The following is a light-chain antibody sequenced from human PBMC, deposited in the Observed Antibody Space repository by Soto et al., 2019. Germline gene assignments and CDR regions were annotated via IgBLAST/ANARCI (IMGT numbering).Light chain of an antibody. J-gene: IGKJ1*01. CDR2: KSS. CDR3: QQYINYGSWT. Sequence: DIQMTQSPSTLSASVGDRVTITCRASQSISGWLAWYQQKPGKAPKLLIYKSSSLESGVPSRFRGSGSGTEFTLTISSLQPDDFATFYCQQYINYGSWTFGQGTKVEIK. CDR1: QSISGW. V-gene: IGKV1-5*03.